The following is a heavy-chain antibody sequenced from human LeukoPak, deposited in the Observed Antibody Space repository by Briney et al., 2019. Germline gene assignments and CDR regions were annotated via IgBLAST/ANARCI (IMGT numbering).Heavy chain of an antibody. CDR2: IIPIFGTA. CDR1: GGTFSSYA. Sequence: ASVKVSCKASGGTFSSYAISWVRQAPGQGLEWMGGIIPIFGTANYAQKFQGRVTITADKSTSTAYMELSRMRSDDTAVYYCARGAYSSSPLPRGDDAFDIWGQGTMVTVSS. J-gene: IGHJ3*02. CDR3: ARGAYSSSPLPRGDDAFDI. V-gene: IGHV1-69*06. D-gene: IGHD6-6*01.